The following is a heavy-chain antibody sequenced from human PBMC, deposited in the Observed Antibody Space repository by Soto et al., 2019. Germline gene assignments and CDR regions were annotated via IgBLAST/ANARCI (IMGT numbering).Heavy chain of an antibody. D-gene: IGHD3-10*02. V-gene: IGHV3-23*01. Sequence: EVQLLESGGGLVQPGGSLRLSCAASGFTFSSYAMSWVRQAPGKGLEWVSAISGSGGSTYYADSVKGRFTISRDNCKNTLYLQMNSLRAEDTAVYYCAKDLVVRGPSLGAFDIWGQGTMVTVSS. CDR1: GFTFSSYA. CDR3: AKDLVVRGPSLGAFDI. J-gene: IGHJ3*02. CDR2: ISGSGGST.